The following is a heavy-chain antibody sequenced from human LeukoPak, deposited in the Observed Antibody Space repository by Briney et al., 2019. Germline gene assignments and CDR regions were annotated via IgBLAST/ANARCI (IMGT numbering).Heavy chain of an antibody. D-gene: IGHD1-26*01. CDR3: AKDSAATTSLCWFDP. CDR2: ISGSGGST. V-gene: IGHV3-23*01. J-gene: IGHJ5*02. CDR1: GFTFSSYA. Sequence: GGSLRLSCAASGFTFSSYAMSWVRQAPGKGLEWVSAISGSGGSTYYADSVKGRFTISRDNSKNTLYLQMNSLRAEDTAVYYCAKDSAATTSLCWFDPWGQGTLVTVSS.